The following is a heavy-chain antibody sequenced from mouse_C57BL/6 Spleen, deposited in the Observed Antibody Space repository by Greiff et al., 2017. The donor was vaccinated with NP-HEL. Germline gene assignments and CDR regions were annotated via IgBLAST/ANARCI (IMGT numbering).Heavy chain of an antibody. J-gene: IGHJ3*01. CDR1: GYAFSSSW. D-gene: IGHD1-1*01. Sequence: QVQLQQSGPELVKPGASVKISCKASGYAFSSSWMNWVKQRPGKGLEWIGRIYPGDGDTNYNGKFKGKATLTADKSSSTAYMQLSSLTSEDSAVYFCARDPLYGSSPFAYWGQGTLVTVSA. CDR3: ARDPLYGSSPFAY. V-gene: IGHV1-82*01. CDR2: IYPGDGDT.